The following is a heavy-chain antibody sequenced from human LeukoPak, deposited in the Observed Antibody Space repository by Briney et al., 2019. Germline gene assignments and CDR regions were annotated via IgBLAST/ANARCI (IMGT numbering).Heavy chain of an antibody. V-gene: IGHV1-46*01. D-gene: IGHD3-3*01. Sequence: ASVKVSCKASGYTFTTYFMYWVRQAPGRGLEWMGIINPVDGSTTYAQKFQGRVTLTRDMSTSIVYMELSSLKSEDTAVYYCARGAQFTIFEPFDPWGQGTLVTASS. J-gene: IGHJ5*02. CDR2: INPVDGST. CDR1: GYTFTTYF. CDR3: ARGAQFTIFEPFDP.